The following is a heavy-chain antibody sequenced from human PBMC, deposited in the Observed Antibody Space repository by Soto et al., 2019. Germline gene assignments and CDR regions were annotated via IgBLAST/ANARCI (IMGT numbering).Heavy chain of an antibody. J-gene: IGHJ5*02. Sequence: QLQLQESGSGLVKPSQTLSLTCAVSGGSISSGGYSWSWIRQPPGKGLEWIGYIYHSGSTYYNPSLKSRVTISVDRSKNQFSLKLSSVTAADTVVYYCARTIVDRPDHNWFDPWGQGTLVTVSS. CDR1: GGSISSGGYS. CDR3: ARTIVDRPDHNWFDP. V-gene: IGHV4-30-2*01. D-gene: IGHD3-22*01. CDR2: IYHSGST.